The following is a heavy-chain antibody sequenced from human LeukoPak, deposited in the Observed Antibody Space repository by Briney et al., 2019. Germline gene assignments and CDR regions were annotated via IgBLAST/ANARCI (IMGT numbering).Heavy chain of an antibody. V-gene: IGHV3-23*01. CDR1: GFTFSSYA. CDR2: ISGSGGST. Sequence: TGGSLRLSCAASGFTFSSYAMSWVRQAPGKGLEWVSAISGSGGSTYYADSVKGRFTISRDNSKNTLYLQMNSLRAEDTAVYYCAKITMIVVVIEFDYWGQGTLVTVSS. D-gene: IGHD3-22*01. J-gene: IGHJ4*02. CDR3: AKITMIVVVIEFDY.